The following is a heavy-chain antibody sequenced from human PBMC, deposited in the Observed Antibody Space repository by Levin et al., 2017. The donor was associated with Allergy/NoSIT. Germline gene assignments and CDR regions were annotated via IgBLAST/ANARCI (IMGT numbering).Heavy chain of an antibody. Sequence: SLKISCAASGFTFHDHAMHWVRQPPGKGLEWVSGLSWNSGMIGYADSVKGRFTMSRDNAKNSIYLQMNSLRVEDTALYYCVKEGKYWVSTVTGYFDNWGQGTLVTVSS. CDR2: LSWNSGMI. CDR3: VKEGKYWVSTVTGYFDN. J-gene: IGHJ4*02. CDR1: GFTFHDHA. V-gene: IGHV3-9*01. D-gene: IGHD4-11*01.